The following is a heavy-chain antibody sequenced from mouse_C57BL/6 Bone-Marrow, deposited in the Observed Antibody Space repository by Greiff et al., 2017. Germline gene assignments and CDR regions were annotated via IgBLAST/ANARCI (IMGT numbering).Heavy chain of an antibody. CDR1: GYTFTSYW. D-gene: IGHD2-3*01. CDR2: IYPGNSDT. V-gene: IGHV1-5*01. J-gene: IGHJ4*01. CDR3: TRGGIYDGYYGGVDY. Sequence: EVQRVESGTVLARPGASVKMSCKTSGYTFTSYWMHWVKQRPGQGLEWIGAIYPGNSDTSYNQKFKGKAKLTAVTSASTAYMELSSLTNEDSAVYYRTRGGIYDGYYGGVDYWGQGTSVTVSS.